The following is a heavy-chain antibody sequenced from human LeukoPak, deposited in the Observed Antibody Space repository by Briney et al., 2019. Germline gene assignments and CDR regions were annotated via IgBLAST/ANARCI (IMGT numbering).Heavy chain of an antibody. D-gene: IGHD3-22*01. Sequence: GGSLRLSCAASGFTFSSYAMSWVRQAPGKGLEWVSAISGSGVSTYYADSVKGRFTISRDNSKNTLYLQMNSLRAEDTAVYYCAKDLYDSSGYPKGFDYWGQGTLVTVSS. CDR1: GFTFSSYA. CDR2: ISGSGVST. J-gene: IGHJ4*02. V-gene: IGHV3-23*01. CDR3: AKDLYDSSGYPKGFDY.